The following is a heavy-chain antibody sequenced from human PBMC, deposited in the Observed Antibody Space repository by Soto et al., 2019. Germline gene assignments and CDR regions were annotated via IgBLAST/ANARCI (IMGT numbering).Heavy chain of an antibody. J-gene: IGHJ3*02. CDR1: GFTFSSYT. CDR3: AKDGAVAGTPDAFDI. Sequence: GGSLRLSCAASGFTFSSYTMSWVRQAPGKGLEWVSAISSSGASTYYADSVKGRFTISRDNSKNTLYLQMNSLRAEDTAVYYCAKDGAVAGTPDAFDICGQGTMVNVSS. D-gene: IGHD6-19*01. CDR2: ISSSGAST. V-gene: IGHV3-23*01.